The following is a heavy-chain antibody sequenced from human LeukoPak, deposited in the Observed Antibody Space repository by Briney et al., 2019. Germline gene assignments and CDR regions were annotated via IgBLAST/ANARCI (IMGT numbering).Heavy chain of an antibody. J-gene: IGHJ6*03. CDR3: ARVAGGFVVVPAAYYYYMDV. CDR1: GYSISSGYY. CDR2: IYHSGST. V-gene: IGHV4-38-2*02. D-gene: IGHD2-2*01. Sequence: SETLSLTCTVSGYSISSGYYWGWIRQPPGKGLEWIGSIYHSGSTYYNPSLKSRVTISVDTSKNQFSLKLSSVTAADTAVYYCARVAGGFVVVPAAYYYYMDVWGKGTTVTVSS.